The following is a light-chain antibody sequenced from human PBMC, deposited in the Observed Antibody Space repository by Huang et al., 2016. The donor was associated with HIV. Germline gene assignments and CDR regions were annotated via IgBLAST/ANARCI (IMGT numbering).Light chain of an antibody. Sequence: EIVMTQSPGILSVSPGERATLSCRASQSVSSNLTWYQQKPGQAPRPLIYGASTRATGIPARFSGSGSGTEFTLTISSLQSEDFAVYYCQQYNNWPPDTFGQGTKLEIK. CDR1: QSVSSN. V-gene: IGKV3-15*01. CDR2: GAS. CDR3: QQYNNWPPDT. J-gene: IGKJ2*01.